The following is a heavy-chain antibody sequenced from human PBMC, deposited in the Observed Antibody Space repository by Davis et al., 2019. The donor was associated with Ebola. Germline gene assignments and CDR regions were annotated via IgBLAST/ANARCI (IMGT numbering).Heavy chain of an antibody. Sequence: GESLKISCAASGFTFSSYAMSWVRQAPGEGLEWVSTLTGSGYTTDYADSVKGRFTISRDNFKDTMYLQMNSLRAEDTAVYYCAKGLEEDSGDPEVALHYWGQGTLVTVSS. CDR2: LTGSGYTT. CDR1: GFTFSSYA. V-gene: IGHV3-23*01. CDR3: AKGLEEDSGDPEVALHY. J-gene: IGHJ4*02. D-gene: IGHD4-17*01.